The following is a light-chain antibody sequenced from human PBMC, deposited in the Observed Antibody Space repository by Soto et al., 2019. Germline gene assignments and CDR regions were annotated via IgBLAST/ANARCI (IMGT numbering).Light chain of an antibody. CDR3: QQRSNWQT. V-gene: IGKV3-11*01. CDR1: QSVSSY. CDR2: DAS. J-gene: IGKJ1*01. Sequence: EIVLTQSPATLSLSPGERATLSCRASQSVSSYLAWYQQKPGQAPRLLIYDASNRATGIPARFSGSGSGTDFTLTISSLKPEDFAVYYCQQRSNWQTFGQGTKVESK.